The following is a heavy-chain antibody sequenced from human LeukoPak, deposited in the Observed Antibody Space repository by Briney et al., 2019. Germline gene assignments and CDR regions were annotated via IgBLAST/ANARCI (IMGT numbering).Heavy chain of an antibody. CDR2: ISYDGSNK. D-gene: IGHD6-13*01. CDR3: AKVVHNLQQLLPHYYYYGMDV. Sequence: PGGSLRLSCAASGFTFSTHGMHWVREAPGKGLEWVAVISYDGSNKYYADSVKGRFTISRDNSKNTLYLQMNSLRAEDTAVYYCAKVVHNLQQLLPHYYYYGMDVWGQGTTVTVSS. V-gene: IGHV3-30*18. J-gene: IGHJ6*02. CDR1: GFTFSTHG.